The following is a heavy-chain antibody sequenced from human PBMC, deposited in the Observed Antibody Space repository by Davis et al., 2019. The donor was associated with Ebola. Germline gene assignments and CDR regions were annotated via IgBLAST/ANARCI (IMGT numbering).Heavy chain of an antibody. J-gene: IGHJ6*03. CDR3: ARGSGLSELGISYYYYYMDV. CDR1: GCSISSGGYS. D-gene: IGHD3-3*01. V-gene: IGHV4-30-2*01. Sequence: PSEPLSPTCDVSGCSISSGGYSWSWIRQPPGKGLEWIEYIYHSVSTYYNPSLKSRVTISVDRSKNQFSLKLSSVTAADTAVYYCARGSGLSELGISYYYYYMDVWGKGTTVTVSS. CDR2: IYHSVST.